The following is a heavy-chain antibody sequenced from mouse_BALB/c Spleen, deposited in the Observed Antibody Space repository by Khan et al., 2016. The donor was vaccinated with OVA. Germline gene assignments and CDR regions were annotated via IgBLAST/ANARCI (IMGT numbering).Heavy chain of an antibody. Sequence: QVQLKQSGPGLVAPSQSLSITCTVSGSSLTNYGVHWVRQPPREGLEWLGVILAGGSTNYNSALMSRLSISKDNSKSQVFLKMNSLQTNDTAMYYCARPYYGSAWFAYWGQGTLVTVSA. CDR3: ARPYYGSAWFAY. CDR2: ILAGGST. J-gene: IGHJ3*01. CDR1: GSSLTNYG. V-gene: IGHV2-9*02. D-gene: IGHD1-1*01.